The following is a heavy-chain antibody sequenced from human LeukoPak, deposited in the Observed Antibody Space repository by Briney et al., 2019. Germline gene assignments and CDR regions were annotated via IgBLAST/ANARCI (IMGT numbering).Heavy chain of an antibody. CDR3: AREDPQTTVPEGMDV. CDR1: GGSISHYY. CDR2: IYYSGTT. Sequence: SETLSLTCTVSGGSISHYYWSWIRQSPGKGLEWIGYIYYSGTTNYNPSLKSRVTISVDTSRNQFSLQLRSVAAADTAVYYCAREDPQTTVPEGMDVWGQGTTVIVSS. J-gene: IGHJ6*02. D-gene: IGHD4-17*01. V-gene: IGHV4-59*01.